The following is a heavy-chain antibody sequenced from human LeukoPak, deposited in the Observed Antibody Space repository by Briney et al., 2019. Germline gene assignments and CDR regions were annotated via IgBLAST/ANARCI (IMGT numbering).Heavy chain of an antibody. Sequence: GGSLRLSCSASGFTFSTYGMHWVRQAPGKRLEWVAFIRFDESGKYYADSVKGRFTISRDNSKNTLYLLMNSLRVEDTAVYYCAGDFDYWGQGTLVTVSS. CDR2: IRFDESGK. CDR1: GFTFSTYG. CDR3: AGDFDY. V-gene: IGHV3-30*02. J-gene: IGHJ4*02.